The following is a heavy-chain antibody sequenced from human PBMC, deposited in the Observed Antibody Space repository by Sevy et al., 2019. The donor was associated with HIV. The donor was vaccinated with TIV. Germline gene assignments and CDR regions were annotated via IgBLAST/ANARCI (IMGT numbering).Heavy chain of an antibody. CDR3: ARDVSGGERLGQLSAYFDY. CDR1: GFPVTTYA. D-gene: IGHD3-16*02. V-gene: IGHV3-30-3*01. J-gene: IGHJ4*02. CDR2: ISFNGGNQ. Sequence: GGSLRLSCAASGFPVTTYAVHWVRQAPGKGLEWLAVISFNGGNQFYADSVRGRFTISRDNSENTMYLQMNSLRVEDTAMYYCARDVSGGERLGQLSAYFDYWGQGTLVTVSS.